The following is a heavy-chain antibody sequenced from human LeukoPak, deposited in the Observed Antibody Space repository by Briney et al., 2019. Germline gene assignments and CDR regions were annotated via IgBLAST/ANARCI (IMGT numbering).Heavy chain of an antibody. Sequence: SETLSLTCTVSGGSISSYYWSWIRQPAGKGLEWIGRIYTSGSTNYNPSLKSRVTMSVDTSKNQFSLKLSSVTAADTAVYYCAVTGGQQLVYGMDVWGQGTTVTVSS. D-gene: IGHD6-13*01. V-gene: IGHV4-4*07. CDR3: AVTGGQQLVYGMDV. CDR1: GGSISSYY. J-gene: IGHJ6*02. CDR2: IYTSGST.